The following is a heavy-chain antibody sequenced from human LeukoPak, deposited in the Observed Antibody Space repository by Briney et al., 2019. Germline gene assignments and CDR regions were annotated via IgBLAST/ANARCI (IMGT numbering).Heavy chain of an antibody. CDR3: ARGGYSYVPRYFDY. CDR1: GGSFSVYY. D-gene: IGHD5-18*01. CDR2: MNHSGST. J-gene: IGHJ4*02. Sequence: PSETLSLTCAVYGGSFSVYYWSWIRQPPGKGLEWIGEMNHSGSTNYNPSLKSRVPLSVDTSKNHFSLKLSAVTAADPAVYYCARGGYSYVPRYFDYWGQGTLVTVSS. V-gene: IGHV4-34*01.